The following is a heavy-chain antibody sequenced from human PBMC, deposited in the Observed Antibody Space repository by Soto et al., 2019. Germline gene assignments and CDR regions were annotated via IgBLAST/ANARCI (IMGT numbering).Heavy chain of an antibody. CDR3: ARGNRRSSPSFHY. CDR2: INHSGST. D-gene: IGHD2-15*01. Sequence: QVQLQQWGAGLLKPSETLSLTCAVYGGSFSGYYWSWIRQPPGKGLEWMGEINHSGSTNYNPSLKSRVTISVDTSKDQFSLKLSSVTAADTAVYYCARGNRRSSPSFHYWGQGTLVTVSS. CDR1: GGSFSGYY. J-gene: IGHJ4*02. V-gene: IGHV4-34*01.